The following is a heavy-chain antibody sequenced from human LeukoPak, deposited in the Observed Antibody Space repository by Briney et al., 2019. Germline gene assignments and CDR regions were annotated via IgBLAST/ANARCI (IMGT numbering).Heavy chain of an antibody. CDR2: IAADGRDK. V-gene: IGHV3-30*04. CDR3: ARNVGY. D-gene: IGHD1-26*01. Sequence: GGSLRLSCAASGFIFSNFAMHWVRQAPGKGLEWVAVIAADGRDKHHADSVKGRFTISRDSSKNAVYLQMNSLRTEDTAVYYCARNVGYWGQGTLVTVSS. J-gene: IGHJ4*02. CDR1: GFIFSNFA.